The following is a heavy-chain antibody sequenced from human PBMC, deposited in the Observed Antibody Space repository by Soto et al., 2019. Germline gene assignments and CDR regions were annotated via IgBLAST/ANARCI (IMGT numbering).Heavy chain of an antibody. CDR1: GGSISGSY. CDR2: VYYTGST. J-gene: IGHJ4*02. Sequence: SETLSLTCSVSGGSISGSYWSWIRQSPGKGLEWLGYVYYTGSTDYSPSLRSRVSISVDTSKNEFSLRLSSVTAADTAVYFCARSVAVPGAHIDYWGQGTQVTVSS. D-gene: IGHD6-19*01. V-gene: IGHV4-59*01. CDR3: ARSVAVPGAHIDY.